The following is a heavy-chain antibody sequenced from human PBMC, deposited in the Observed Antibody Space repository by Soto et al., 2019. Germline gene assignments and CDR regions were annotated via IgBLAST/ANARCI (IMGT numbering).Heavy chain of an antibody. CDR2: IYYSGTT. V-gene: IGHV4-31*03. J-gene: IGHJ4*02. CDR3: AAAPSEHYFDY. Sequence: PSETLSLTCTVSGGSLSSGGFYWSWIRQHPGKGLEWIGYIYYSGTTYYNPSLKSRVTISADTSEKQFSLKLGSVTAADTAVYYCAAAPSEHYFDYWGQGTLVTVSS. CDR1: GGSLSSGGFY. D-gene: IGHD6-6*01.